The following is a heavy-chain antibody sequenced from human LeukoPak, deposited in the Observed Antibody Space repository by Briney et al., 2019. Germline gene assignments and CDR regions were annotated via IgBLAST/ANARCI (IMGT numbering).Heavy chain of an antibody. J-gene: IGHJ4*02. CDR2: IKTDGSEK. D-gene: IGHD6-6*01. CDR3: ATARGSSSRSGPDYFDY. V-gene: IGHV3-7*01. CDR1: GFTFSSYW. Sequence: GGSLRLSCEASGFTFSSYWMSWVRQAPGKGLEWVANIKTDGSEKYYVDSVKGRFTISKDNSKNTLYLQINSPRAEDTAVYYCATARGSSSRSGPDYFDYWGQGTLVTVSS.